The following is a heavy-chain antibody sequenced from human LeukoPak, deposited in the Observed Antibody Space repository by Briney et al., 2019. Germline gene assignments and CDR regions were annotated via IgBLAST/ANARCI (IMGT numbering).Heavy chain of an antibody. CDR2: IYTSGST. Sequence: SQTLSLTCTVSGGSISSGSYYWSWIRQPAGKGLEWIGRIYTSGSTNYNPSLKSRVTISVDTSKNQFPLKLSSVTAADTAVYYCARGGSSHHAGIWGQGTMVTVSS. CDR3: ARGGSSHHAGI. J-gene: IGHJ3*02. V-gene: IGHV4-61*02. D-gene: IGHD6-13*01. CDR1: GGSISSGSYY.